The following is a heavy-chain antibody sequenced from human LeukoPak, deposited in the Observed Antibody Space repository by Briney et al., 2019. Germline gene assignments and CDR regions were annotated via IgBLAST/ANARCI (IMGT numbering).Heavy chain of an antibody. Sequence: GGSLRLSCAASGFTFSSYGMHWVRQAPGKGLEWVAFIRYDGSNKYYADSVKGRFTISRDNSKDTLFLQMNSLRVEDTALYYCAKHYRYDIAAPGRQYNWFDRWGQGTRVTVSS. CDR3: AKHYRYDIAAPGRQYNWFDR. V-gene: IGHV3-30*02. J-gene: IGHJ5*02. CDR1: GFTFSSYG. D-gene: IGHD6-13*01. CDR2: IRYDGSNK.